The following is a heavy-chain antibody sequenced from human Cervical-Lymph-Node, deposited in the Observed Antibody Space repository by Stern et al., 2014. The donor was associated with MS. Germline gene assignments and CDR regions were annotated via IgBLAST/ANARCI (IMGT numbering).Heavy chain of an antibody. J-gene: IGHJ4*02. D-gene: IGHD6-19*01. Sequence: VQLVESGGGLVQPGGSLRLSCTASGFTFSTYAMSWVRQAPGKGLEWVAGISGTGGGTFYADSVKGRFTVSRDNSKNTLYLQMNSLRAEDTAIYYCAKDQRYSSGWYTDYWGQGTLVTVSS. CDR1: GFTFSTYA. CDR2: ISGTGGGT. V-gene: IGHV3-23*04. CDR3: AKDQRYSSGWYTDY.